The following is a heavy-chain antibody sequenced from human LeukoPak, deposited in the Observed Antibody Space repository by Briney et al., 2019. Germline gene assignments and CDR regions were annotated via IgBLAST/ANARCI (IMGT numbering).Heavy chain of an antibody. CDR2: INHSGST. CDR1: GGSFSGYY. Sequence: SETLSLTCAVYGGSFSGYYWSWIRQPPGKGLEWIGEINHSGSTNYNPSLKSRVTISVDTSKKQFSLKLSSVTAADTAVYYCARGTGYSSSWYEAFDIWGQGTMVTVSS. D-gene: IGHD6-13*01. CDR3: ARGTGYSSSWYEAFDI. J-gene: IGHJ3*02. V-gene: IGHV4-34*01.